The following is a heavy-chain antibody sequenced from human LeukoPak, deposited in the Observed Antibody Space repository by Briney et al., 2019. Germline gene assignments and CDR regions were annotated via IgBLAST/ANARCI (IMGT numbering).Heavy chain of an antibody. CDR3: AKIAVAGKARTIDY. D-gene: IGHD6-19*01. CDR2: INTNTGNP. J-gene: IGHJ4*02. CDR1: GYTFTSYA. V-gene: IGHV7-4-1*02. Sequence: VASVKVSCKASGYTFTSYAMNWVRQAPGQGLEWMGWINTNTGNPTYAQGFTGRFVFSLDTSVSTAYLQISSLKAEDTAVYYCAKIAVAGKARTIDYWGQGTLVTVSS.